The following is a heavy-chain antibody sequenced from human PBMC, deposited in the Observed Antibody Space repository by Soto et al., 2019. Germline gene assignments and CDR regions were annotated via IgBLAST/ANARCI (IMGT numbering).Heavy chain of an antibody. J-gene: IGHJ3*02. V-gene: IGHV3-74*03. CDR2: INSDGSST. Sequence: AGALRLSCEPSGFTFSSYLLHRIRQVPGKGLVWVSRINSDGSSTMYADSVKGRFTISRDNAKNTLYLQMNSLRAYYTSVYCDHRDLHPTSSGWYEDAFDIWGQGTMVTVSS. CDR1: GFTFSSYL. D-gene: IGHD6-19*01. CDR3: HRDLHPTSSGWYEDAFDI.